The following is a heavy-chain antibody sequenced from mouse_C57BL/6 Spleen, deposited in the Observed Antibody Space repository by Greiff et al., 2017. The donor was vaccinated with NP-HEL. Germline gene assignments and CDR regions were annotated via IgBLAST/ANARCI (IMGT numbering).Heavy chain of an antibody. CDR2: IYPGDGDT. CDR1: GYAFSSSW. D-gene: IGHD2-4*01. Sequence: QVQLQQSGPELVKPGASVKISCKASGYAFSSSWMNWVKQRPGKGLEWIGRIYPGDGDTNYNGKFKGKATLTADKSSSTAYMQLSSLTSEDSAVYFCARAGLRGWFAYWGQGTLVTVSA. J-gene: IGHJ3*01. CDR3: ARAGLRGWFAY. V-gene: IGHV1-82*01.